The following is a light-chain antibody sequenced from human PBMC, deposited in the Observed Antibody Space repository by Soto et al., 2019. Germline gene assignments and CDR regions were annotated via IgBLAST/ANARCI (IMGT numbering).Light chain of an antibody. Sequence: DIQMTQSPSSLSASVGDRVSIACRARRDIKNYLIWYQQKPGQAPKLLIYAASSLQRGVPSRFSVSGSGTDFTLTFSDLQPEDFATYYCQQGENTPYTFGQGNNLDIK. CDR1: RDIKNY. CDR3: QQGENTPYT. CDR2: AAS. V-gene: IGKV1-39*01. J-gene: IGKJ2*01.